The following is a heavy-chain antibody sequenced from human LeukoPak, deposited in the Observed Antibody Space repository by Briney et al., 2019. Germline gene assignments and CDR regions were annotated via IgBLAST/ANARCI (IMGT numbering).Heavy chain of an antibody. J-gene: IGHJ4*02. D-gene: IGHD3-3*01. V-gene: IGHV3-21*01. CDR1: GFTFSSYS. CDR2: ISSSSSYI. CDR3: GRAMMTTGGGVFDY. Sequence: GGSLRLSCAASGFTFSSYSMNWVRQAPGKGLEWVSSISSSSSYIYYADSVKDRFTISRDNAKNSLYLQMNSLRAEDTAVYFCGRAMMTTGGGVFDYWGQGTQVTVSS.